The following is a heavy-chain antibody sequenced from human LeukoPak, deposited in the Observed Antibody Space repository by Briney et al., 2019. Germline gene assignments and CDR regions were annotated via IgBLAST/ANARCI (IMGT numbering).Heavy chain of an antibody. Sequence: SETLSLTCTVSGGSISSYYWSWIRQPPGKGLEWIGYIYNRGTTNYNPSLKSRVTISVDTSKNQFSLELSSVTAADTAVYHCARVRGLIKYCSGGSCYYDYWGQGTLVTVPS. CDR3: ARVRGLIKYCSGGSCYYDY. CDR2: IYNRGTT. V-gene: IGHV4-59*01. J-gene: IGHJ4*02. CDR1: GGSISSYY. D-gene: IGHD2-15*01.